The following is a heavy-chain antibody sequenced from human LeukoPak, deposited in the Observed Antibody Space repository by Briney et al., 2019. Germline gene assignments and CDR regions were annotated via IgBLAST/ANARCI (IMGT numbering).Heavy chain of an antibody. CDR3: ASDSSSKTGRVFDY. J-gene: IGHJ4*02. D-gene: IGHD6-6*01. CDR1: GFTFSSYW. Sequence: GGSLRLSCAASGFTFSSYWMSWVRQAPGKGLEWVANIKQDGSEKYYVDSVKGRFTISRDNAKNSLYLQMNSLRAEDTAVYYCASDSSSKTGRVFDYWGQGTLVTVSS. CDR2: IKQDGSEK. V-gene: IGHV3-7*01.